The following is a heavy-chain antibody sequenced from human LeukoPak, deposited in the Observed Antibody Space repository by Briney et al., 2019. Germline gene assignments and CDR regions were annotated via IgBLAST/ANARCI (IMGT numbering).Heavy chain of an antibody. V-gene: IGHV3-7*01. J-gene: IGHJ4*02. CDR1: GFTFSSYW. CDR2: IKQDGSEK. D-gene: IGHD3-22*01. CDR3: ASKPSAGDSSGYYLNY. Sequence: GGSLRLSCAASGFTFSSYWMSWVRQAPGKGLEWVANIKQDGSEKYYVDSVKGRFTISRDNAKHSLYLQMNGLRAEDTAVYYCASKPSAGDSSGYYLNYWGQGTLVTVSS.